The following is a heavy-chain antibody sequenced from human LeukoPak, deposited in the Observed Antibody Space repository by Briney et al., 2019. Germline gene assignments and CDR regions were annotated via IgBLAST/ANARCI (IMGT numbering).Heavy chain of an antibody. Sequence: SLKISCSASGFPFYDYAMHWGGQAPGKGLEWVSGIIWNSADIGYADSVKGRFTISRDNAKNSLYLQMNSLRPEGTALEYCGRDMEWDLRGGAFDYWGQGTLVTVSS. J-gene: IGHJ4*02. CDR2: IIWNSADI. CDR1: GFPFYDYA. V-gene: IGHV3-9*01. CDR3: GRDMEWDLRGGAFDY. D-gene: IGHD3-3*01.